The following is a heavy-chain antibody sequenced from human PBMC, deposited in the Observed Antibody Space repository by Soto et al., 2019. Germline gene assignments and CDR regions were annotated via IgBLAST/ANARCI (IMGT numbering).Heavy chain of an antibody. CDR1: GFTFSSYA. V-gene: IGHV3-23*01. CDR2: ISGSGGST. D-gene: IGHD6-13*01. Sequence: GGSLRLSCAASGFTFSSYAMSWVRQAPGKGLEWVSAISGSGGSTYYADSVKGRFTISRDNSKNTLYLQMNSLRAEDTAVYYCAKAFPFFFQRYFLPIADKETYYFDYWGQGTLVTVSS. J-gene: IGHJ4*02. CDR3: AKAFPFFFQRYFLPIADKETYYFDY.